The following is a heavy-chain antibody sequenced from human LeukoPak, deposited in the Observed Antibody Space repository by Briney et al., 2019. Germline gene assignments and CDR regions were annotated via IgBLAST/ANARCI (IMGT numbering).Heavy chain of an antibody. CDR1: GFTFSSDG. Sequence: GGSLTLSCAASGFTFSSDGMHWVRQAPGKGLQWVAVISYDGSNKYYADSVKGRFTTSRHNSKNTLYLQMDSLRAEDTAVYYCAKDRWAAPPSGYLTTYYFDYWGQGTLVTVSS. J-gene: IGHJ4*02. CDR3: AKDRWAAPPSGYLTTYYFDY. V-gene: IGHV3-30*18. D-gene: IGHD6-6*01. CDR2: ISYDGSNK.